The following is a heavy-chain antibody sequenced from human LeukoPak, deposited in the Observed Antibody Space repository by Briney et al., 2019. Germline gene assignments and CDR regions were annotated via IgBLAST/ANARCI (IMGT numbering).Heavy chain of an antibody. Sequence: ASVKVSCKASGYTFTSYGISWVRQAPGQGLEWMGWISGYNGNTNCAQKFQGRVTMTTDTSTSTAYMELRSLRSDDTAVYYCARVHRGDYAKNCDYWGQGTLVTVSS. D-gene: IGHD4-17*01. V-gene: IGHV1-18*01. CDR2: ISGYNGNT. CDR1: GYTFTSYG. CDR3: ARVHRGDYAKNCDY. J-gene: IGHJ4*02.